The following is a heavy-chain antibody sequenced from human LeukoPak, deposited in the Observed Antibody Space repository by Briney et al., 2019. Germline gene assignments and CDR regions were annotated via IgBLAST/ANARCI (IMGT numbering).Heavy chain of an antibody. J-gene: IGHJ3*02. CDR3: ARDRARDAFDI. Sequence: GASVNVSCKASGGTFSSYAISWVRQAPGQGLEWMGGIIPIFGTADYAQKFQGRVTITADESTSTAYMELSSLRSEDTAVYYCARDRARDAFDIWGQGTMVTVSS. V-gene: IGHV1-69*13. CDR2: IIPIFGTA. CDR1: GGTFSSYA.